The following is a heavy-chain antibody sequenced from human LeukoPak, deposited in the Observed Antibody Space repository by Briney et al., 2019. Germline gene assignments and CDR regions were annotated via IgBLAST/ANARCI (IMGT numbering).Heavy chain of an antibody. V-gene: IGHV3-23*01. D-gene: IGHD6-19*01. CDR3: ARVAGWHWFDP. CDR2: IRPSGDNT. Sequence: GGSLRLSCEASGFTFSTSWMYWVRQAPGRGLEWVSSIRPSGDNTYYGDSVKGRFTISRDNSKNTVYLQMNNMRVDDTAVYYCARVAGWHWFDPWGQGTLVTVSS. CDR1: GFTFSTSW. J-gene: IGHJ5*02.